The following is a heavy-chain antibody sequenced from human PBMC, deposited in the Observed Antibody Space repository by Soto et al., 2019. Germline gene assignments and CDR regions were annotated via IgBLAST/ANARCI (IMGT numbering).Heavy chain of an antibody. J-gene: IGHJ4*02. Sequence: GESLKISCKTSGYSFSTYWIGWVRQMPGKGLEWMGIIYPGNSDTRYSPSFQGQVTLSXXXXXXTXYXQXSXLKAXDTAMYYCARRDNSGFPDYWGQGTLVTVSS. V-gene: IGHV5-51*01. CDR2: IYPGNSDT. D-gene: IGHD3-22*01. CDR1: GYSFSTYW. CDR3: ARRDNSGFPDY.